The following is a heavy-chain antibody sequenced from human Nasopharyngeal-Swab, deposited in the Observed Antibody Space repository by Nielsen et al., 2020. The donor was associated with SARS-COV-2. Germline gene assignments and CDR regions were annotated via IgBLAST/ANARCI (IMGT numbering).Heavy chain of an antibody. CDR1: GFTFSSYA. Sequence: GESLKISCAASGFTFSSYAMNWVRQAPGKGLEWVSAISRTSSTYYADSVKGRFTVFRDNSKNTLYLQMNSRRAEDTAVYYCAKGTGATYRAIDYWGQGTLVTASS. J-gene: IGHJ4*02. V-gene: IGHV3-23*01. CDR2: ISRTSST. D-gene: IGHD1-26*01. CDR3: AKGTGATYRAIDY.